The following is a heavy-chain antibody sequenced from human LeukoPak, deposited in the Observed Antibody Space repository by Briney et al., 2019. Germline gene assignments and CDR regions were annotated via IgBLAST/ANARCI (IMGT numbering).Heavy chain of an antibody. CDR3: ARDHGAVPGTEGTFDL. Sequence: SETLPLTCTVSGGSISTYYWSWIRQPPGKGLEWIGYINYSGSTKYNPSLKSRVTISVDTSKNQFSLKLTSVTAADTAVYYCARDHGAVPGTEGTFDLWGRGTLVTVSS. D-gene: IGHD6-19*01. CDR1: GGSISTYY. V-gene: IGHV4-59*01. CDR2: INYSGST. J-gene: IGHJ2*01.